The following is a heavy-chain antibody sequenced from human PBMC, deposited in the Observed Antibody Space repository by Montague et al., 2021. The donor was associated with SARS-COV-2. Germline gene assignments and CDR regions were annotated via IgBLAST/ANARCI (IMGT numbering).Heavy chain of an antibody. CDR1: GGSIRSGSYY. CDR3: ARDYGDYSYYYGLDV. J-gene: IGHJ6*02. CDR2: IYSSGST. V-gene: IGHV4-61*02. Sequence: TLSLTCTVSGGSIRSGSYYWSWIRQPAGKGLEWIGRIYSSGSTXYNPSLKSRVTMSVDTSKNQFSLKVSSVTAADTAVYYYARDYGDYSYYYGLDVWGQGTTVTVSS. D-gene: IGHD4-17*01.